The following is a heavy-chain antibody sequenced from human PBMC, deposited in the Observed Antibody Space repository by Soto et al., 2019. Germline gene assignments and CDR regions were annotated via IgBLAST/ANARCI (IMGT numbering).Heavy chain of an antibody. V-gene: IGHV4-31*03. CDR2: IYYSGST. Sequence: QVQLQESGPGLVKPSQTLSLTCTVSGGSISSGGYYWSWIRQHPGKGLEWIGYIYYSGSTYYNPSAQGRVAIALDTSMDQFSLQLSPVTAADTAVYYCATDSRDIVVVPAAIAPHWYFDLWGRGTLFTVAS. CDR3: ATDSRDIVVVPAAIAPHWYFDL. D-gene: IGHD2-2*01. CDR1: GGSISSGGYY. J-gene: IGHJ2*01.